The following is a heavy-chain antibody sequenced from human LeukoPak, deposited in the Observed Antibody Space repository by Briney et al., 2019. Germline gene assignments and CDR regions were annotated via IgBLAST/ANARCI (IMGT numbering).Heavy chain of an antibody. J-gene: IGHJ5*02. CDR2: IYHSGST. CDR1: GVSISSGGYS. V-gene: IGHV4-30-2*01. CDR3: ARARDWFDP. Sequence: SETLPLTCAVSGVSISSGGYSWRWIRQPPGKGLEWIGYIYHSGSTYYNPSLKSRVTISVDRSKNQFSLKLSSVTAADTAVYYCARARDWFDPWGQGTLVTVSS.